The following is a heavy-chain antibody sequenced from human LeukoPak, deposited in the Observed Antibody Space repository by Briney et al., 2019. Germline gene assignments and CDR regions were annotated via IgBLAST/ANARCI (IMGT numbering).Heavy chain of an antibody. CDR3: ASSHQYYFDY. V-gene: IGHV4-39*07. Sequence: SETLSLTCTVSGGSISSSSYYWGWIRQPPGKGLEWIGSIYYSGSTYYNPSLKSRVTISVDTSKNQFSLKLSSVTAADTAVYYCASSHQYYFDYWGQGTLVTVSS. CDR1: GGSISSSSYY. J-gene: IGHJ4*02. CDR2: IYYSGST.